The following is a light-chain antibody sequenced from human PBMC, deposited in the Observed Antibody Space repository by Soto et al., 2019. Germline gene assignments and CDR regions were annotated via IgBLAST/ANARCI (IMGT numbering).Light chain of an antibody. Sequence: DIVMTQSPDSLAVSLGERATINCKSSQSVLYSSNNKNYLAWYQQKPGQPPKLLIYWASTRESGVPDRFSGXXXXXXXTXTISSLQAEDVAVYYCQQYYSTPPDFGQGTRLEIK. CDR2: WAS. CDR1: QSVLYSSNNKNY. V-gene: IGKV4-1*01. CDR3: QQYYSTPPD. J-gene: IGKJ5*01.